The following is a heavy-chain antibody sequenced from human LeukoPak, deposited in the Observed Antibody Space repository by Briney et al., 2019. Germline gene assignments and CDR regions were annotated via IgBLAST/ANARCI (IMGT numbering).Heavy chain of an antibody. D-gene: IGHD1-14*01. CDR2: IIPIFGTA. CDR3: ASSRGFSELFDY. J-gene: IGHJ4*02. Sequence: GASVKVSCKASGGTFSSYAISWVRQAPGQGLEWMGGIIPIFGTANYAQKFQGRVTITADESTSTAYMELSSLRSEDTAVYYCASSRGFSELFDYWGQGTLVTVSS. V-gene: IGHV1-69*13. CDR1: GGTFSSYA.